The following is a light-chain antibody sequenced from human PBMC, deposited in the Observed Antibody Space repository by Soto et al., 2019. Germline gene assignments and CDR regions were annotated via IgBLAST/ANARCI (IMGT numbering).Light chain of an antibody. CDR3: LQHNSYSPT. CDR2: NAS. Sequence: EIQLTQSPSTLSLSVGEGVTISCRASQSVSIYLAWYQQKAGKAPNLLIYNASKRETGIPARFSGSGSGTEFTLTISSLEPEDSAVYYCLQHNSYSPTFGQGTKVDIK. V-gene: IGKV3-11*01. CDR1: QSVSIY. J-gene: IGKJ1*01.